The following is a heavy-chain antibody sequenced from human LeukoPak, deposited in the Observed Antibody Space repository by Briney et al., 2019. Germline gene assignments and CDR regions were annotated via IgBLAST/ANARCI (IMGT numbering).Heavy chain of an antibody. D-gene: IGHD1-26*01. CDR3: ARDRGGSYSAIDY. V-gene: IGHV3-48*04. CDR1: GFTFSSYS. CDR2: ISSSSSTI. Sequence: PGGSLRLSCAASGFTFSSYSMNWVRQAPGKGLEWVSFISSSSSTIYYADSVKGRFTISRDNAKNSLYLQMNSLRAEDTAAYYCARDRGGSYSAIDYWGQGTLVTVSS. J-gene: IGHJ4*02.